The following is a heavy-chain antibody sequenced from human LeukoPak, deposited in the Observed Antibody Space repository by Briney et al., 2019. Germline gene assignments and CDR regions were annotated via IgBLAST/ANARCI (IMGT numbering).Heavy chain of an antibody. CDR1: GYTFTNYW. CDR2: IYAGDSDI. D-gene: IGHD5-24*01. Sequence: GESLKISCKGSGYTFTNYWIGWVRQMPGKGLEWMGIIYAGDSDIRYSPSFQGQVTISADKSISTAYLQWSSLKASDTAMYYCARSRDGYSIDYWGQGTLVTVSS. V-gene: IGHV5-51*01. CDR3: ARSRDGYSIDY. J-gene: IGHJ4*02.